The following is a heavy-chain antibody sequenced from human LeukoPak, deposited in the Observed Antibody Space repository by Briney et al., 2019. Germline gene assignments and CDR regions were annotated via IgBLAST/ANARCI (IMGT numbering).Heavy chain of an antibody. CDR2: IRYDGSNK. D-gene: IGHD3-10*01. CDR1: GFTLSSYG. CDR3: AKDRGYYFDY. V-gene: IGHV3-30*02. Sequence: GGSLRLSCAASGFTLSSYGMYWVRQAPGQGLEWVAFIRYDGSNKYYADSVKGRFTISRDNSKNTLYLQMNSLRVEDTAVYYCAKDRGYYFDYWGQGTLVTVSS. J-gene: IGHJ4*02.